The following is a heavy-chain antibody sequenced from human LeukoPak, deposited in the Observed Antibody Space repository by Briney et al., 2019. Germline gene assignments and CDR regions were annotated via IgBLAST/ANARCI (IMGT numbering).Heavy chain of an antibody. D-gene: IGHD1-26*01. CDR2: ISWNSGSI. V-gene: IGHV3-9*03. CDR1: GFTFDDYA. CDR3: AKDHGRWERLGANWFDP. Sequence: GGSLRLSCAASGFTFDDYAMHWVRQAPGKGLEWVSGISWNSGSIGYADSVKGRFTISRDNAKNSLYLQMNSLRAEDMALYYCAKDHGRWERLGANWFDPWGQGTLVTVSS. J-gene: IGHJ5*02.